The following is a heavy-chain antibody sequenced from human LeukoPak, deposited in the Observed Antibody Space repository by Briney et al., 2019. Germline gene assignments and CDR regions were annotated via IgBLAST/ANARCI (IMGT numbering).Heavy chain of an antibody. Sequence: GASVKGSCKASGYTFTSYDINWVRQATGQGLEWMGWMNPNSGNTGYAQKFQGRVTMTRNTSISTAYMELSSLRSEDTAVYYCAREVDVDTALAYGMDVWGQGTTVTVSS. J-gene: IGHJ6*02. CDR3: AREVDVDTALAYGMDV. CDR2: MNPNSGNT. V-gene: IGHV1-8*01. CDR1: GYTFTSYD. D-gene: IGHD5-18*01.